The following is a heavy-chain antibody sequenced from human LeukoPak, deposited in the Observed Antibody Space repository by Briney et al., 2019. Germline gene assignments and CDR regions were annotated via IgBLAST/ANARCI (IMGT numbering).Heavy chain of an antibody. CDR1: GASISSGAYY. V-gene: IGHV4-61*08. J-gene: IGHJ4*02. CDR2: IYYRGST. Sequence: SQTLSLTCTVSGASISSGAYYWSWIRQPPGKGLEWIGYIYYRGSTNYNPSLKSRVTISLDTSKNQFSLKLRSVTAADTAVYYCARSPTYYDISTGYYSGLCDYWGQGTLVTVSS. D-gene: IGHD3-9*01. CDR3: ARSPTYYDISTGYYSGLCDY.